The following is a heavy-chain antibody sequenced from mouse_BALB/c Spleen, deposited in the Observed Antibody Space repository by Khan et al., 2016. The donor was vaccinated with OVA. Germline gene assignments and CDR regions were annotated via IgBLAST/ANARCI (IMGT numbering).Heavy chain of an antibody. CDR3: ARGGDRSFAY. Sequence: VQLQQSGTVLARPGASVKMSCKASGYSFTSYLIHWIKQRPGQGLEWIGDIYPGNGDTTYNQKFKDKAKLNAGTSANTAYMELSSLTNEDSAVYYWARGGDRSFAYWGQGTLVTVSA. J-gene: IGHJ3*01. CDR2: IYPGNGDT. CDR1: GYSFTSYL. V-gene: IGHV1-5*01. D-gene: IGHD2-14*01.